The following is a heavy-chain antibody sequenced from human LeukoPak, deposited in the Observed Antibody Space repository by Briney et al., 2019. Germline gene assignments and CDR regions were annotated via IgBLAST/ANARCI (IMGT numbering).Heavy chain of an antibody. D-gene: IGHD2-2*01. CDR1: GGSISSYY. CDR3: ARDSTVSLYYMDV. CDR2: IYTSAST. V-gene: IGHV4-4*07. Sequence: SEXXSXPCTVSGGSISSYYWSWMRQPAGKGVEWIGRIYTSASTTYTPSLKSRLTMSVHPSNNQFSLKLSSVTAADTAVYYCARDSTVSLYYMDVSGKGTTVTVSS. J-gene: IGHJ6*03.